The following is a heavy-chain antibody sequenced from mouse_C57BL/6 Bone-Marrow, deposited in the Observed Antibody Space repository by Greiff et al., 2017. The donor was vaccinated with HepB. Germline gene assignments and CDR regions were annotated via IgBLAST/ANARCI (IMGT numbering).Heavy chain of an antibody. V-gene: IGHV14-4*01. CDR3: TRAVVDFSMDY. Sequence: EVQLQQSGAELVRPGASVKLSCTASGFNIKDDYMHWVKQRPEQGLEWIGWIDPENGDTEYASKFQGKATITADTSSNTAYLQLSSLTSEDTAVYYCTRAVVDFSMDYWGQGTSVTVSS. J-gene: IGHJ4*01. CDR2: IDPENGDT. D-gene: IGHD1-1*01. CDR1: GFNIKDDY.